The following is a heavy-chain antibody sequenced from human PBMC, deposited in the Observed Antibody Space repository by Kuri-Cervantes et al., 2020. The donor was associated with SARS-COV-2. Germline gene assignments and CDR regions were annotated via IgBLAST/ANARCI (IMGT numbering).Heavy chain of an antibody. J-gene: IGHJ5*02. D-gene: IGHD6-13*01. V-gene: IGHV1-8*02. Sequence: ASVKVSCKASGYTFNIYDINWVRQATGQGLEWMGWMNPNSGVTGYAQKFQGRVTMTRDTSRGIAYMELSSLRSEDTAVYYCARDQGAAAGTGSIGWFDPWGQGTLVTVSS. CDR1: GYTFNIYD. CDR2: MNPNSGVT. CDR3: ARDQGAAAGTGSIGWFDP.